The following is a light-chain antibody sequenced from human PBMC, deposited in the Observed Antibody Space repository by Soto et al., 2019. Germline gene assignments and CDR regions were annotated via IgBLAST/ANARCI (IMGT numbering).Light chain of an antibody. CDR3: QQLNSYPLT. CDR1: QGINSF. CDR2: AAY. Sequence: DIQLTQSPSFLSASVGDRVTITCRATQGINSFLAWYQQEPGKAPKLLIYAAYTLRSGVPSRFSGSGSGTEFTLTISSLQPEDFATYYCQQLNSYPLTFGGGTKWIS. V-gene: IGKV1-9*01. J-gene: IGKJ4*01.